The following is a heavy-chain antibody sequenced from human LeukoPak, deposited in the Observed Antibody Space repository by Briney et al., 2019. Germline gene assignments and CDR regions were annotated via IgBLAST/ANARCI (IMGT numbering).Heavy chain of an antibody. D-gene: IGHD3-10*01. CDR2: IKSKTDGGTT. J-gene: IGHJ4*02. Sequence: GGSLRLSCAASGLTFSNTWMTWVRQAPGKGLEWVGRIKSKTDGGTTDHTTPVKGRFIISRDDSKNALYLQMNSLTAEDTAVYYCVGSYLGYWGQGTLVTVSS. CDR3: VGSYLGY. V-gene: IGHV3-15*01. CDR1: GLTFSNTW.